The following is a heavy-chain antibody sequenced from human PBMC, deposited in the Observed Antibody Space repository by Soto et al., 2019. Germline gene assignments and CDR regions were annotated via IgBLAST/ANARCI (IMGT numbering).Heavy chain of an antibody. D-gene: IGHD3-9*01. V-gene: IGHV1-18*04. CDR3: ARGIRYDKNWFDP. Sequence: SVNFSCKDSGFTFIGYFLHWVRHAPGQGLEWMGWISAYNGNTNYAQKLQGRVTMTTDTSTSTAYMELRSLRSDDTAVYYCARGIRYDKNWFDPWGQGTLVTVSS. CDR1: GFTFIGYF. J-gene: IGHJ5*02. CDR2: ISAYNGNT.